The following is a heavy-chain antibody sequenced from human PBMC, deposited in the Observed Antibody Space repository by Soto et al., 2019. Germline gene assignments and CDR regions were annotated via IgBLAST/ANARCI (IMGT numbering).Heavy chain of an antibody. D-gene: IGHD7-27*01. V-gene: IGHV3-23*01. CDR1: GFTFSSYA. CDR3: AKEVSLGSTVDLGY. J-gene: IGHJ4*02. CDR2: ISGSGGST. Sequence: GGSLRLSCAASGFTFSSYAMSWVRQAPGKGLEWVSAISGSGGSTYYADAVKGRFTISRDNSMGTLYLQMKSLRVEDTAIYYCAKEVSLGSTVDLGYWGQGALVTVSS.